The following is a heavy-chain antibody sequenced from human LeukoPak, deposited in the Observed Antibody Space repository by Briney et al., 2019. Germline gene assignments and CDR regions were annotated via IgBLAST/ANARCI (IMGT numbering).Heavy chain of an antibody. Sequence: GGSLRLSCAASGFSFSSYGMHWVRQASGRGLEWVAFIRYDGSNKDYADSVKGRFTISRDNSKNTLYLEMNSLGAEDTAVYHCAKVRFSDSGRDGLDSWGQGTLVTVSS. CDR1: GFSFSSYG. D-gene: IGHD5-12*01. CDR2: IRYDGSNK. J-gene: IGHJ5*01. V-gene: IGHV3-30*02. CDR3: AKVRFSDSGRDGLDS.